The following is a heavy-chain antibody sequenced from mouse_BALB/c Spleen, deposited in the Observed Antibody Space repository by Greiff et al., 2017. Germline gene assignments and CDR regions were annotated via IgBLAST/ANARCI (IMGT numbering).Heavy chain of an antibody. CDR3: ARSGHYGGAMDY. J-gene: IGHJ4*01. CDR2: IYWDDDK. V-gene: IGHV8-12*01. D-gene: IGHD1-1*02. CDR1: GFSLSTSGMG. Sequence: QVQLKESGPGILQPSQTLSLTCSFSGFSLSTSGMGVSWIRQPSGKGLEWLAHIYWDDDKRYNPSLKSRLTISKDTSSNQVFLKITSVDTADTATYYCARSGHYGGAMDYWGQGTSVTVSS.